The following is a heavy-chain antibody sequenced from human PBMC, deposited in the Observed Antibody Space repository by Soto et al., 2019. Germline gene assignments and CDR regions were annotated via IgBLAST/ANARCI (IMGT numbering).Heavy chain of an antibody. CDR1: GYTFTSYA. D-gene: IGHD6-13*01. CDR2: INAGNGNT. J-gene: IGHJ4*02. V-gene: IGHV1-3*01. CDR3: ASMTLIAAAGYYFDY. Sequence: ASVKVSCKASGYTFTSYAMHWVRQAPGQRLEWMGWINAGNGNTKYSQKFQGRVTITRDTSASTAYMELSSLRSEDTAVYYCASMTLIAAAGYYFDYWGQGTLVTVS.